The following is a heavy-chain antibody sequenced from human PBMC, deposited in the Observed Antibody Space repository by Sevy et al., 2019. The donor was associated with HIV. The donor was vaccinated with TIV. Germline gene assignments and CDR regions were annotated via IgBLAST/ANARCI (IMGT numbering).Heavy chain of an antibody. J-gene: IGHJ4*02. D-gene: IGHD6-13*01. CDR3: AKDSSSWYGVFYFDY. V-gene: IGHV3-43*01. Sequence: GGSLRLSCAASGFTFDDYTMHWVRQAPGKGLEWVSLISWDGGSTYYADSVKGRFTISRDNSKNSLYLQMNSLRTEDTALYYCAKDSSSWYGVFYFDYWGQGPLVTVSS. CDR1: GFTFDDYT. CDR2: ISWDGGST.